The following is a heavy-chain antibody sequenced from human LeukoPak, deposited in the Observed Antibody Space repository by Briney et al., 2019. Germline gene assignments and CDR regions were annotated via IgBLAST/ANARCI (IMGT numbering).Heavy chain of an antibody. CDR1: GGSISSYY. CDR3: ARDRQWLPQGGDWFDP. CDR2: IYNNGNT. D-gene: IGHD6-19*01. Sequence: SETLSLTCTVSGGSISSYYWSWIRQPPGKGLEWIGHIYNNGNTNYNPSLESRVTISVDTSKNQFSLRLSSVTAADTAVYYCARDRQWLPQGGDWFDPWGQGTLVTVSS. J-gene: IGHJ5*02. V-gene: IGHV4-59*01.